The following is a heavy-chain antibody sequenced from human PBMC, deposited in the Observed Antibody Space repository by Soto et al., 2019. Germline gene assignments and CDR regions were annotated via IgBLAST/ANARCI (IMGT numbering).Heavy chain of an antibody. Sequence: KPSETLSLTCTVSGGSVSSGSYYWSWIRQPPGKGLEWIGYIYYSGSTNYNPSLKSRVTISVDTSKNQFSLKLSSVTAADTAVYYCARVGFPYYDILTGYYGSRAGYFDYWGQGTLVTVSS. V-gene: IGHV4-61*01. CDR3: ARVGFPYYDILTGYYGSRAGYFDY. CDR1: GGSVSSGSYY. J-gene: IGHJ4*02. D-gene: IGHD3-9*01. CDR2: IYYSGST.